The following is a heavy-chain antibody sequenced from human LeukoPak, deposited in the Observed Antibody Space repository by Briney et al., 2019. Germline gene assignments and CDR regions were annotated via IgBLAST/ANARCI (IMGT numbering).Heavy chain of an antibody. Sequence: GGSLRLSCTASGFTFSKYAMSWVRQAPGKGLEWVSGISGSGDTTYYADSVKGRFTISRDNSKSTLYLQMNSLRAEDSALYYRAKGQWPVGVGYFEYWGQGSPVTVSS. V-gene: IGHV3-23*01. D-gene: IGHD6-19*01. CDR2: ISGSGDTT. J-gene: IGHJ4*02. CDR3: AKGQWPVGVGYFEY. CDR1: GFTFSKYA.